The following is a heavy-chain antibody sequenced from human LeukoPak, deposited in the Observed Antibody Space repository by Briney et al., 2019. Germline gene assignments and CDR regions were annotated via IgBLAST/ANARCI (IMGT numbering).Heavy chain of an antibody. D-gene: IGHD5-12*01. V-gene: IGHV5-10-1*01. Sequence: GESLKISCKGSGYSFTSYWISWVRQMPGKGLEWMGRIDPSDSYTNYSPSFQGHVTISADKSISTAYLQWSSLKASDTAMYYCARRGYSGYDRPPYYFDYWGQGTLVTVSS. J-gene: IGHJ4*02. CDR2: IDPSDSYT. CDR1: GYSFTSYW. CDR3: ARRGYSGYDRPPYYFDY.